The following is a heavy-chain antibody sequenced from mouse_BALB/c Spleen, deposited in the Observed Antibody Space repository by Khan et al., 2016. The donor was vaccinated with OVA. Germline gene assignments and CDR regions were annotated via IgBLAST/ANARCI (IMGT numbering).Heavy chain of an antibody. V-gene: IGHV1-54*01. D-gene: IGHD2-1*01. CDR2: INPGSGGT. J-gene: IGHJ3*01. Sequence: QVQLQQSGAELVRPGTSVKVSCKASGYSFTDYLIDWVSQRPGQGLEWMGVINPGSGGTNYNEKFTDKATLTADKSSSTAYMQLSSLTSDDSAVYFSARGGYGSLAYWGQGTLVTVSA. CDR1: GYSFTDYL. CDR3: ARGGYGSLAY.